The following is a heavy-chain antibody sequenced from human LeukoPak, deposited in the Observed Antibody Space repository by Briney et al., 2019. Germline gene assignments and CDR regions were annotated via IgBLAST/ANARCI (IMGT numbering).Heavy chain of an antibody. D-gene: IGHD6-19*01. CDR3: AKASDLVAVAGY. CDR2: ISAYNGNT. Sequence: ASVKVSCKASGYTFTSYGISWVRQAPGQGLEWMGWISAYNGNTNYAQKLQDRVTMTTDTSTSTAYMELRSLRSDDTAVYYCAKASDLVAVAGYWGQGTLVTVSS. CDR1: GYTFTSYG. J-gene: IGHJ4*02. V-gene: IGHV1-18*01.